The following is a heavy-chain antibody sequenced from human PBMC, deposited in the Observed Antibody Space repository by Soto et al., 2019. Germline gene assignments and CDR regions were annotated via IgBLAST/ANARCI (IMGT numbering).Heavy chain of an antibody. CDR1: GGSISSSNW. CDR2: IYHSGST. J-gene: IGHJ3*02. Sequence: PSETLSLTCAVSGGSISSSNWWSWVRQPPGKGLEWIGEIYHSGSTNYNPSLKSRVTISVDKSKNQFSLKLSSVTAADTAVYYCARDQEGPYSGYDYAFDIWGQGTMVTVSS. CDR3: ARDQEGPYSGYDYAFDI. V-gene: IGHV4-4*02. D-gene: IGHD5-12*01.